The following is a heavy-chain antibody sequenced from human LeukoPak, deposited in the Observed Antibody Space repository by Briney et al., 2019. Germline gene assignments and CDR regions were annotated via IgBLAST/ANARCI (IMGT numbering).Heavy chain of an antibody. J-gene: IGHJ5*02. CDR1: GFTFSSYG. CDR3: ARNFHDYGDRSRFDP. Sequence: GRSLRLSCAASGFTFSSYGMHWVRQAPGKGLEWVAVISYDGSNKYYADSVKGRFTISRDNSKNTLYLQMNSLRAEDTAVYYCARNFHDYGDRSRFDPWGQGTLVTVSS. CDR2: ISYDGSNK. V-gene: IGHV3-30*03. D-gene: IGHD4-17*01.